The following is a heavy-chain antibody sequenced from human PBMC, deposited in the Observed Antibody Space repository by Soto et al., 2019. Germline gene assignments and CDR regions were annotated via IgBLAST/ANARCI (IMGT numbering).Heavy chain of an antibody. CDR2: ISYDGSDK. V-gene: IGHV3-30*18. CDR3: AKAMGELSPEIYAY. D-gene: IGHD3-16*02. CDR1: GFTFSSYA. Sequence: QVQLVESGGGVVQPGRSLRLSCAASGFTFSSYAMHWVRQAPGKGLEWVAVISYDGSDKYYADSVKGRFTISRDNSKNTLNLQMNSLRADDTAVYYCAKAMGELSPEIYAYWGQGTLITVSS. J-gene: IGHJ4*02.